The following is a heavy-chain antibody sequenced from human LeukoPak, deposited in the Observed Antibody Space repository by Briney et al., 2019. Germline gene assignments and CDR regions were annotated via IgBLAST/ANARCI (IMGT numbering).Heavy chain of an antibody. J-gene: IGHJ4*02. V-gene: IGHV1-2*02. CDR1: GGTFSSYA. D-gene: IGHD6-6*01. Sequence: ASVKVSCKASGGTFSSYAISWVRQPPGQGLEWMGWINPNSGATIHGQKFQGRVTMTSDMSTSTVYMELSRLRSDDTAVYYCARSDEYASYYYFDYWGQGTLVTVSS. CDR2: INPNSGAT. CDR3: ARSDEYASYYYFDY.